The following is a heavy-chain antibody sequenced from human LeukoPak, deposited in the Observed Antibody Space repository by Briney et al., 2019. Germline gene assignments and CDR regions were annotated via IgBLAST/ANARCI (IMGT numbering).Heavy chain of an antibody. Sequence: PGGSLRLSCAASGFTVSSNYMNWVRQAPGKGLEWVSVIYSDTSTYYADFVKGRFTISRDNSKNTLYLQMNSLRAEDTAVYYCARDKEGYCSGGICIKGYYGMDVWGQGTTVTVSS. J-gene: IGHJ6*02. D-gene: IGHD2-15*01. V-gene: IGHV3-53*01. CDR1: GFTVSSNY. CDR3: ARDKEGYCSGGICIKGYYGMDV. CDR2: IYSDTST.